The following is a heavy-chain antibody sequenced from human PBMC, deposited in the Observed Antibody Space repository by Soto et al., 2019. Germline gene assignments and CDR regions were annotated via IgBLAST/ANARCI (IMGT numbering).Heavy chain of an antibody. V-gene: IGHV1-3*01. CDR3: ARFYGSSAS. D-gene: IGHD6-6*01. J-gene: IGHJ4*02. CDR1: GYTFSSYA. Sequence: QVPLVQSGAEVKKPGASVKVSCKASGYTFSSYAIHWVRQAPGQGLEWMGWINAGNGNSEYSQKFQGRVIITRDTSASTVYLELSSLRLEDTGVFFCARFYGSSASWGQGSLLTVSS. CDR2: INAGNGNS.